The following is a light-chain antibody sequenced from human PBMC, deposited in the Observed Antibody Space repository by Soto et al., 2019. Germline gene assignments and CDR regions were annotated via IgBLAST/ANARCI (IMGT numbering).Light chain of an antibody. J-gene: IGKJ1*01. CDR1: QSVSDNQ. CDR3: QQYDSSPT. V-gene: IGKV3-20*01. Sequence: IVLTQSPGTLSLSPGGRASLSCRASQSVSDNQLAWYQQKTGQAPRLLIHGASSRAAGIPDRFSGSGSGTDFTLTISRLEPEDFADYYCQQYDSSPTFGQGTKVEI. CDR2: GAS.